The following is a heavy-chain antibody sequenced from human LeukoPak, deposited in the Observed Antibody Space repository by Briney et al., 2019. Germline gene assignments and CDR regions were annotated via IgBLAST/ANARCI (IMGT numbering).Heavy chain of an antibody. CDR2: IYYSGST. Sequence: SETLSLTCAVYGGSFSGYYWSWIRQPPGKGLEWIGYIYYSGSTNYNPSLKSRVTISVDTSKNQFSLKLSSVTAADTAVYYCARSHGIVGATTTWGQGTLVTVSS. J-gene: IGHJ4*02. CDR3: ARSHGIVGATTT. D-gene: IGHD1-26*01. V-gene: IGHV4-59*01. CDR1: GGSFSGYY.